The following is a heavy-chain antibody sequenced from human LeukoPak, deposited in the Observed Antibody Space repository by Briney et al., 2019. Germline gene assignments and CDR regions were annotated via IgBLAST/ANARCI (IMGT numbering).Heavy chain of an antibody. Sequence: SETLSLTCAVYGGSFSGFYWTWIRQSPGQGLEWIGDINHGGNTNYSPSLKSRVTMSVDMSTRQISLKLSSVTAADTAVYYCARAVGGDGSGSLWGPGTLVTVSS. CDR3: ARAVGGDGSGSL. D-gene: IGHD3-10*01. CDR1: GGSFSGFY. J-gene: IGHJ4*02. V-gene: IGHV4-34*01. CDR2: INHGGNT.